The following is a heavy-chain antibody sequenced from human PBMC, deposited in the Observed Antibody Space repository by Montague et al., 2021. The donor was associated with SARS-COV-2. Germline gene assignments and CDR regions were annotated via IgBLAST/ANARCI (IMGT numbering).Heavy chain of an antibody. D-gene: IGHD4-23*01. Sequence: SETLSLTCAVYGGSFSSYCWSWICQPPAKGLVWNAEINHSGTTNYNFNPSLRSRVTISMDTSKSQFSLRLSSVTAADTGVYYCARWDHHSLTLIGLRGKSASDCWRQGTLVTVSS. J-gene: IGHJ4*02. CDR1: GGSFSSYC. CDR2: INHSGTT. V-gene: IGHV4-34*01. CDR3: ARWDHHSLTLIGLRGKSASDC.